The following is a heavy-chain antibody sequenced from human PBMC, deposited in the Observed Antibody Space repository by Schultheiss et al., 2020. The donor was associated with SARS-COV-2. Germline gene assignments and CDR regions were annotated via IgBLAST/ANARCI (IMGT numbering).Heavy chain of an antibody. CDR1: GYTFTGYY. CDR3: ARTGRHSIGDAFDI. V-gene: IGHV1-2*02. CDR2: IIPILGIA. D-gene: IGHD6-25*01. J-gene: IGHJ3*02. Sequence: ASVKVSCKASGYTFTGYYMHWVRQAPGQGLEWMGRIIPILGIANYAQKFQGRVTMTRDTSTSTVYMELSRLRSDDTAVYYCARTGRHSIGDAFDIWGQGTMVTVSS.